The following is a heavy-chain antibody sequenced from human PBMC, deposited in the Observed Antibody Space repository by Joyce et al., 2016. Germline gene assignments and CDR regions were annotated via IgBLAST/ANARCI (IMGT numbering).Heavy chain of an antibody. D-gene: IGHD6-19*01. Sequence: EVQLVQSGAEVKKPGESLKISCTGSGYSFTKYWIGWVRQMPGKGLEWMGSINPDDSDTRYSPSFQGQVTLSVDKSVTTAYLQWSGLKASDTAMFFCSRRSIQVAAWFFDHWGQGTQVTVSS. CDR2: INPDDSDT. V-gene: IGHV5-51*01. J-gene: IGHJ4*02. CDR1: GYSFTKYW. CDR3: SRRSIQVAAWFFDH.